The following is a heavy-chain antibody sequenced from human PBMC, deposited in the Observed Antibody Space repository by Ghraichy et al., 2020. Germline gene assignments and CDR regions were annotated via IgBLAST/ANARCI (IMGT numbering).Heavy chain of an antibody. CDR2: IWYDGSNK. CDR1: GFTFSDYG. Sequence: GGSLRLSCAVSGFTFSDYGIHWVRQAPGKGLEWVAFIWYDGSNKYYADSVKGRFTISRDNSKNTLYLQMNSLRAEDTAVYYCARGASNYRSAYSYYHMDVWCQGTTVTVSS. V-gene: IGHV3-33*01. D-gene: IGHD4-11*01. CDR3: ARGASNYRSAYSYYHMDV. J-gene: IGHJ6*02.